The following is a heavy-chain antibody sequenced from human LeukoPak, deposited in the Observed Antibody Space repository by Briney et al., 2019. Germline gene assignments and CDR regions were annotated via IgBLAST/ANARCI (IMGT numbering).Heavy chain of an antibody. Sequence: GGSLRLSCAASACYFITSAMSWVGQAPGKGLEWFTAISGSGGSTYYADSVEGRFTISRDNSKNTLYLQMNSLRAEDTAVYLFARALLSNPYCCDYWGQGTLVTVSS. CDR1: ACYFITSA. V-gene: IGHV3-23*01. CDR2: ISGSGGST. CDR3: ARALLSNPYCCDY. J-gene: IGHJ4*02. D-gene: IGHD2/OR15-2a*01.